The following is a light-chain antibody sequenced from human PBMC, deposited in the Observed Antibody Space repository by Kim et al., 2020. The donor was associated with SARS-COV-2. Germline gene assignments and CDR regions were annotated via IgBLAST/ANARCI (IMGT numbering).Light chain of an antibody. CDR1: KLGDKF. CDR3: QAWDTTTAPV. J-gene: IGLJ2*01. CDR2: QSN. Sequence: SYELTQPPSVSVSPGQTASITCSGDKLGDKFASWYQQKPGQSPVLVISQSNKRPSGIPERFSGSNSGNTATQTISGTQAMDEAAYYCQAWDTTTAPVFGGGTQLTVL. V-gene: IGLV3-1*01.